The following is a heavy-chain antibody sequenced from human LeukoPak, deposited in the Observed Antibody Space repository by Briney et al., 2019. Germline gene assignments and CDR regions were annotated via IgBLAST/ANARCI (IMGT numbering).Heavy chain of an antibody. CDR1: GFTFSSYA. J-gene: IGHJ4*02. CDR2: ISGSGGST. V-gene: IGHV3-23*01. D-gene: IGHD5-18*01. CDR3: AKDFDSYGYWYYFDY. Sequence: GGSLRLSCAASGFTFSSYAMSWVRQAPGKGLVWVSAISGSGGSTYYADSVKGRFTISRDNSKNTLYLQMNSLRAEDTAVYYCAKDFDSYGYWYYFDYWGQGTLVTVSS.